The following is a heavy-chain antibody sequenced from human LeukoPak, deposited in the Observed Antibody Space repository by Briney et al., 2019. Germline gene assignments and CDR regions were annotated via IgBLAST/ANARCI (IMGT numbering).Heavy chain of an antibody. Sequence: ASVKVSCKASGYTFTSYDINWVRQATGQGLEWMGWMNPNSGNAGYTQKFQGRVSMTRDTATNTAHKELSSLRSDDTAVYYCVRSVVPGAIVWFDPWGQGTLVTVSS. CDR3: VRSVVPGAIVWFDP. CDR2: MNPNSGNA. CDR1: GYTFTSYD. V-gene: IGHV1-8*01. D-gene: IGHD2-2*01. J-gene: IGHJ5*02.